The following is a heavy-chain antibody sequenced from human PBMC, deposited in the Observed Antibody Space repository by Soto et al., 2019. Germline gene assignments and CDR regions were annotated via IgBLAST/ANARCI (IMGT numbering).Heavy chain of an antibody. D-gene: IGHD2-2*01. CDR3: AKGPSPCTPTSCYLRYGMGV. CDR1: GFTFGSYA. V-gene: IGHV3-23*01. J-gene: IGHJ6*02. CDR2: ISGSGGST. Sequence: EVQLLESGGGLVQPGGSLRLSCAASGFTFGSYAMSWVRQAPGKGLEWVSGISGSGGSTYYSTSVKGRFTISRDNSKNTLYLQMNGLRAEDTAVYYCAKGPSPCTPTSCYLRYGMGVWGQGTTVTVSS.